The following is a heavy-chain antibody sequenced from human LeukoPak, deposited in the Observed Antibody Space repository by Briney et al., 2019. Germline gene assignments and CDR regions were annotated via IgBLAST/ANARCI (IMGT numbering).Heavy chain of an antibody. V-gene: IGHV4-59*08. J-gene: IGHJ4*02. CDR3: ASQGSDSGWFYF. CDR1: GGSISTYY. CDR2: IYFSGST. Sequence: SETLSLTCTVSGGSISTYYWNWIRQPPGKGLEWIGYIYFSGSTDYNPSLKSRLTISIDTSETQFSLKLTSVTAADTAIYYCASQGSDSGWFYFWGQGTLVTVSS. D-gene: IGHD6-19*01.